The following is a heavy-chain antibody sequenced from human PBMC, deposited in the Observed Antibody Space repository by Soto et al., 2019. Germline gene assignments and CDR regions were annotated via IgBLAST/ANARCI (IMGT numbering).Heavy chain of an antibody. CDR3: ARSSHHTMVRGVYKPHWFDP. J-gene: IGHJ5*02. D-gene: IGHD3-10*01. CDR2: INAGNGNT. Sequence: GASVKVSCKASGYTFTSYAMHWVRQAPGQRLEWMGWINAGNGNTKYSQKFQGRVTITRDTSTSTAYMELSSLRPEDTAVYYCARSSHHTMVRGVYKPHWFDPWGQGTLVTVSS. V-gene: IGHV1-3*01. CDR1: GYTFTSYA.